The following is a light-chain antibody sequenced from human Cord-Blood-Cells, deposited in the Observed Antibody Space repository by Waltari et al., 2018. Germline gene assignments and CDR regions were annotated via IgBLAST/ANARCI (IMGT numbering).Light chain of an antibody. CDR1: QDISNY. Sequence: DIQMTQSPSSLSASVGDRVTITCQASQDISNYLNWYQQKPGKAPKLLIYDASNLETGVPSRFSGSGSGTDFTFTISSLQPEDIATYYCQQYDNLAWTFDQGTKVEIK. CDR3: QQYDNLAWT. V-gene: IGKV1-33*01. CDR2: DAS. J-gene: IGKJ1*01.